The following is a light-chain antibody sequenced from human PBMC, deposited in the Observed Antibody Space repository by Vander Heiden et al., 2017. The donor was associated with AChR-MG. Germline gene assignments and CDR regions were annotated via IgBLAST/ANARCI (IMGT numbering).Light chain of an antibody. V-gene: IGKV4-1*01. CDR3: QHKYT. Sequence: DIVMTQSPDSLAVSLGERATINCKSSQSVLYSYNNNNYLAWYQQKPGQPPKLLIYWASTRESGVPDRCSGSGSGTDFTLTISSLQAEDVAVYYCQHKYTFGQGTKLEIK. CDR1: QSVLYSYNNNNY. CDR2: WAS. J-gene: IGKJ2*01.